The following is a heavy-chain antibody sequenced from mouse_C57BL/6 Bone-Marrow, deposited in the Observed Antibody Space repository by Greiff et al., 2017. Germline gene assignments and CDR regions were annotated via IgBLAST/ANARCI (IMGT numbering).Heavy chain of an antibody. J-gene: IGHJ2*01. CDR2: ISNLAYSI. CDR3: ARHADYYGTPAYFDY. V-gene: IGHV5-15*01. CDR1: GFTFSDYG. D-gene: IGHD1-1*01. Sequence: EVKLQESGGGLVQPGGSLKLSCAASGFTFSDYGMAWVRQAPRKGPEWVAFISNLAYSIYYADTVTGRFTISSENAKNTLYLEMSSLRSEDTAMYYCARHADYYGTPAYFDYWGQGTTLTVSS.